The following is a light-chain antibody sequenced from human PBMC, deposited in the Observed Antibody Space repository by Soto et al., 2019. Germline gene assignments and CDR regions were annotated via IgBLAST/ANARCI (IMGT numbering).Light chain of an antibody. CDR1: QGVTTN. J-gene: IGKJ5*01. Sequence: EIVMTQSPATLSVSPGDTATLSCRASQGVTTNLAWFQQKPGQAPRLLIHGASSRATGIPDRISGSGSGTDFTLTISRLEPEDFAVYYCQQYGSSPITFGQGTRLEIK. CDR2: GAS. V-gene: IGKV3-20*01. CDR3: QQYGSSPIT.